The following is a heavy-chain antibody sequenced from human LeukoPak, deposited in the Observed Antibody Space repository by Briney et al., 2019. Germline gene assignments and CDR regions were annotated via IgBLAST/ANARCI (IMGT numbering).Heavy chain of an antibody. CDR1: GFTFSTFA. Sequence: PGGSLRLSCAASGFTFSTFAMNWARQAPGKGLEWVSSISSSGSLIYYPDSMKGRFTISRDNARDSLYLQMNSLRVEDTAIYFCARTSSVTPTPTFDSWGQGTLVTVS. J-gene: IGHJ4*02. D-gene: IGHD4-17*01. CDR2: ISSSGSLI. V-gene: IGHV3-21*01. CDR3: ARTSSVTPTPTFDS.